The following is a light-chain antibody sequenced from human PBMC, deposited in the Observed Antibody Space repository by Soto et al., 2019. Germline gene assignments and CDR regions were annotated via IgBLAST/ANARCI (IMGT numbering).Light chain of an antibody. CDR3: CSYTSSSTRV. CDR2: VVS. CDR1: SSDVGGYNY. J-gene: IGLJ2*01. V-gene: IGLV2-14*01. Sequence: QSALTQPASVSGSPGQSITISCTGTSSDVGGYNYVSWYQQHPGKAPKLMIYVVSKRPSGVSNRFSGSKSGNTASLTISGLQAEDEADYYCCSYTSSSTRVFGGGTQLTVL.